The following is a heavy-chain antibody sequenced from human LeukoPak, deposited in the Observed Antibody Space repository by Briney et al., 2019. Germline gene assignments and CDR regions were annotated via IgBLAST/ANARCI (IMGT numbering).Heavy chain of an antibody. CDR3: ARGDCSSTTCFHYYFDY. CDR2: INHSGST. CDR1: GASFSGNY. V-gene: IGHV4-34*01. Sequence: SETLSLTCVVYGASFSGNYWTWIRQPPGKGLEWIGEINHSGSTNYNPSLKSRVTMSVDTSKNQFSLKLSSVTAADTAVYFCARGDCSSTTCFHYYFDYWGQGTLVTVSS. J-gene: IGHJ4*02. D-gene: IGHD2-2*01.